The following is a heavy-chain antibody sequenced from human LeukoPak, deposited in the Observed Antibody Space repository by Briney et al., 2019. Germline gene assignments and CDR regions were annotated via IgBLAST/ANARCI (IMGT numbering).Heavy chain of an antibody. J-gene: IGHJ3*02. CDR2: INPSGGST. CDR1: GYTFTSYY. D-gene: IGHD3-10*01. Sequence: EASXXVSCKASGYTFTSYYMHWVRQAPGQGLEWMGIINPSGGSTSYAQKFQGRVTITRDTSTSTVYMELSSLRSEDTAVYYCARVRSRVRGAFDIWGQGTMVTVSS. V-gene: IGHV1-46*01. CDR3: ARVRSRVRGAFDI.